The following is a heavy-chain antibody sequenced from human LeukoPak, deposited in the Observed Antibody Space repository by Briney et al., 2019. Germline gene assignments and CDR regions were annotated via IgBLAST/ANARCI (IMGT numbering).Heavy chain of an antibody. Sequence: GGSLRLSCAASGFRFSGHYMSWIRQAPGKGLEWISYITNSGDFVNYADSVKGRFTISRDNAKNSLYLQMNSLRAEDTAVYYCARVRAGCLDPWGQGTLVTVSS. D-gene: IGHD6-13*01. CDR3: ARVRAGCLDP. J-gene: IGHJ5*02. CDR2: ITNSGDFV. CDR1: GFRFSGHY. V-gene: IGHV3-11*04.